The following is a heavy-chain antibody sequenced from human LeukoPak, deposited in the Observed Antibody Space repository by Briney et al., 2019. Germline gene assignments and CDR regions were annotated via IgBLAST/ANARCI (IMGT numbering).Heavy chain of an antibody. Sequence: TETLSLTCAVYGGSFSGYYWSWIRQPPGKGLEWIGEINHSGSTNYNPSLKSRVTISVDTSKNQFSLKLSSVTAADTAVYYFARVPYDSSGYYYVDYYYGMDVWGQGTTVTVSS. CDR1: GGSFSGYY. CDR2: INHSGST. CDR3: ARVPYDSSGYYYVDYYYGMDV. J-gene: IGHJ6*02. D-gene: IGHD3-22*01. V-gene: IGHV4-34*01.